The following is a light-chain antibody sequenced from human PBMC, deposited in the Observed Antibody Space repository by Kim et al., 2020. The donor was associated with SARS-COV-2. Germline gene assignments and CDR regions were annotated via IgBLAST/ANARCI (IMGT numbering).Light chain of an antibody. V-gene: IGLV2-14*01. CDR3: SSYTSSSTWV. J-gene: IGLJ3*02. Sequence: QSALTHPASVSGSLGQSITISCTGTSSDVGGYNYVSWYQQHPGKAPKLMIYDVSKRPSGVSNRFSGSKSGNTTSLTISGLQAEDEADYYCSSYTSSSTWVFGGGTQLTVL. CDR2: DVS. CDR1: SSDVGGYNY.